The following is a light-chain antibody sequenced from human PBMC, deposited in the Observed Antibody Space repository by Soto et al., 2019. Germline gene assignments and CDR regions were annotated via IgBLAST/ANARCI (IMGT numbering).Light chain of an antibody. CDR3: LLSYSGARV. V-gene: IGLV7-46*01. CDR1: TGAVTSGHY. CDR2: DTT. Sequence: QTVVTQEPSLTVSPGGTVTLTCGSSTGAVTSGHYPYWFQQKPGQAPRTLIYDTTNRHSWTPARFSGSLLGGKSALTLSGAQPEDEADYYCLLSYSGARVFGGGTKVTVL. J-gene: IGLJ2*01.